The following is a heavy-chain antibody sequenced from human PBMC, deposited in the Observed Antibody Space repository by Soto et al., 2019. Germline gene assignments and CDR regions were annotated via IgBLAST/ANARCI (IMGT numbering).Heavy chain of an antibody. CDR2: ISAYNGNT. J-gene: IGHJ6*02. Sequence: QVQLVQSGAEVKKPGASVKVSCKASGYTFTSYGISWVRQAPGQGLEWMGWISAYNGNTNYAQKLQGRVTMTTDTATSTAYMELRSLRSDDTAVYYCARDGIVVVPAATNYYYDGMDVWGQGTTVTVSS. CDR3: ARDGIVVVPAATNYYYDGMDV. V-gene: IGHV1-18*04. D-gene: IGHD2-2*01. CDR1: GYTFTSYG.